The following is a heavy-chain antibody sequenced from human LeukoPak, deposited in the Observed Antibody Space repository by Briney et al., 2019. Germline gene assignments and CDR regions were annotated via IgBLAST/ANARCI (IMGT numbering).Heavy chain of an antibody. CDR2: IYSGGST. CDR3: ARVPMRYCSSTSCPPSFDY. J-gene: IGHJ4*02. D-gene: IGHD2-2*01. CDR1: GFTVSSNY. V-gene: IGHV3-53*01. Sequence: PGGSLRLSCAASGFTVSSNYMSWVRQAPGKGLEWVSVIYSGGSTYYADSVKGRFTISRDNSKNTLYLQMNSLRAEDTAVYYCARVPMRYCSSTSCPPSFDYWGQGTLVTVSS.